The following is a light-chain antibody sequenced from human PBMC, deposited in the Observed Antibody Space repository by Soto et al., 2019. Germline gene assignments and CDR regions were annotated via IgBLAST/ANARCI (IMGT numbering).Light chain of an antibody. Sequence: QSALTQPASVSGSLGQSISISCTEDSSDLTYNSVSWYQHHPHKAPKLIIYDASYRPSGVSTRFSGSQSAGSASLTISGLQAEDEADYYCSSSTPTRGLVFGSGTKVTVL. V-gene: IGLV2-14*01. CDR1: SSDLTYNS. CDR3: SSSTPTRGLV. J-gene: IGLJ1*01. CDR2: DAS.